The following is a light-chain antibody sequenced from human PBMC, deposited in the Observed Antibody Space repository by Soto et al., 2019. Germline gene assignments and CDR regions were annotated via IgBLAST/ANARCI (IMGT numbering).Light chain of an antibody. Sequence: DYQMTQSPSSLSASVGDRVTITCRASQSISSYLNWYQQKPGKAPKLLIYAASSLQSGVQSRFSGSGSGTDFTLTISSLQPEDFATYYCQQRYSTPLFTFGPGTKVDIK. CDR2: AAS. J-gene: IGKJ3*01. V-gene: IGKV1-39*01. CDR1: QSISSY. CDR3: QQRYSTPLFT.